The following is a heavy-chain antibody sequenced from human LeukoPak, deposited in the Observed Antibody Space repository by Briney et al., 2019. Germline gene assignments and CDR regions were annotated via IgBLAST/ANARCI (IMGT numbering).Heavy chain of an antibody. J-gene: IGHJ4*02. Sequence: GGPLRLSCAASGFTFSNAWISWVPQAPGKGLEWVGLIKSKTDGGTTDYAAPVKGRFTISRDDSKNTLYLQMNSLKTEDTAVYYCTTEGDGYNGYYFDYWGQGTLVTVSS. V-gene: IGHV3-15*01. CDR2: IKSKTDGGTT. CDR1: GFTFSNAW. CDR3: TTEGDGYNGYYFDY. D-gene: IGHD5-24*01.